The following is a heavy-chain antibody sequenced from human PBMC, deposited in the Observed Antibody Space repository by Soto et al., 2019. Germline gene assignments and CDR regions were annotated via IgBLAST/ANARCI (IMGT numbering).Heavy chain of an antibody. CDR2: IYYSGST. J-gene: IGHJ2*01. Sequence: QVQLQESGPGLVKPSETLSLTCTVSGGSVSSGSYYWSWIRQPPGKGLEWIGYIYYSGSTNYNPSLKRLGTITVETSKNQFSLKLSSVTAADTSVYYCAALTTYYDFWSGYYGGYFDLWGRGTLVTVSS. CDR3: AALTTYYDFWSGYYGGYFDL. CDR1: GGSVSSGSYY. V-gene: IGHV4-61*01. D-gene: IGHD3-3*01.